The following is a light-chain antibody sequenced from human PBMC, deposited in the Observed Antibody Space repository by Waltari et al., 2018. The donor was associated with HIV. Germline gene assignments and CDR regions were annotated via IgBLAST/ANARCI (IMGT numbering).Light chain of an antibody. V-gene: IGLV2-14*03. Sequence: QSALTPPASVSGSPGQSITISCIASISDAGAYVYVSWYHHHPGNAPKPLIYDFTHRPSGISARFSGSKSGNTASLTISGLQADDEADYYCGSYTTTSTLGVFGGGTKLTVL. CDR3: GSYTTTSTLGV. CDR2: DFT. J-gene: IGLJ2*01. CDR1: ISDAGAYVY.